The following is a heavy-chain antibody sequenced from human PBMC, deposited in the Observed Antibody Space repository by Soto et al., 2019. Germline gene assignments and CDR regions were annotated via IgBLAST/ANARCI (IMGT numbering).Heavy chain of an antibody. J-gene: IGHJ4*02. CDR1: GYTFTSYG. Sequence: QVQLVQSGPEVKKPGASVRVSCKASGYTFTSYGITWVRQAPGQGLEWMGWISAHNGNMNYAQKFQGRFTMTTDTSTSTAYMELRSLGFDDTAVYFWARGGYNTGRHLNEFWGQGTLVSVSS. CDR3: ARGGYNTGRHLNEF. CDR2: ISAHNGNM. V-gene: IGHV1-18*01. D-gene: IGHD1-20*01.